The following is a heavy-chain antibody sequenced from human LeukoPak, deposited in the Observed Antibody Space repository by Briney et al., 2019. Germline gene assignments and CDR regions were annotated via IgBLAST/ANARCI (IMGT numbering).Heavy chain of an antibody. D-gene: IGHD3-22*01. Sequence: PSETLSLTCTVSGGSISSSNYYWGWIRQPPGKGLEWIGSIYYSGSTYYNPSLKSRVTISVDTSKNQFSLNLSSVTAADTAVYYCARAITMIKEAFDIWGQGTMVTVSS. V-gene: IGHV4-39*07. CDR1: GGSISSSNYY. J-gene: IGHJ3*02. CDR3: ARAITMIKEAFDI. CDR2: IYYSGST.